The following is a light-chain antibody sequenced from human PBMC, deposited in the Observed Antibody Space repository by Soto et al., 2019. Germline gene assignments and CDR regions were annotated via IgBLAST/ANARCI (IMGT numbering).Light chain of an antibody. Sequence: QSVLTQPPSVSAAPGQKVTISCSGSSSNIGNNYVSWYQQLPGTAPKLLIYDNNERPSGIPDRFSGSKSDTSATLGITGLQTGDEADYYCGTWDSSLSAGVFGGGTKVTVL. CDR1: SSNIGNNY. CDR2: DNN. J-gene: IGLJ2*01. V-gene: IGLV1-51*01. CDR3: GTWDSSLSAGV.